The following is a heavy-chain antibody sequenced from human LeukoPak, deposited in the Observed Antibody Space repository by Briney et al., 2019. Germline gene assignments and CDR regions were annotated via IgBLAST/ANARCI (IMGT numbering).Heavy chain of an antibody. J-gene: IGHJ5*02. CDR2: INHSGST. CDR1: GGSFSGYY. Sequence: SETLSLTCAVYGGSFSGYYWSWIRQPPGKGLEWIGEINHSGSTNYNPSLKSRVTISVDTSKNQFSLKLSSVTAADTAVYYCAREATAFYNWFDPWGQGTLVTVSS. CDR3: AREATAFYNWFDP. V-gene: IGHV4-34*01. D-gene: IGHD5-18*01.